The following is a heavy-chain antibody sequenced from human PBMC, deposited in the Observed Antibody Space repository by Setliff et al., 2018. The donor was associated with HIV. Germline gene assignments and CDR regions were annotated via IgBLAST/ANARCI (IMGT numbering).Heavy chain of an antibody. Sequence: ASVKVSCKASGYTFPNYGITWVRQAPGQGLEWMGWISAYTANTNYAQNLQGRVAMTRDTSTSTAYMELRSLRSDDTAVYYCARVGILLWFGELTEAPLDYWGQGTLVTVSS. CDR1: GYTFPNYG. D-gene: IGHD3-10*01. J-gene: IGHJ4*02. CDR2: ISAYTANT. CDR3: ARVGILLWFGELTEAPLDY. V-gene: IGHV1-18*01.